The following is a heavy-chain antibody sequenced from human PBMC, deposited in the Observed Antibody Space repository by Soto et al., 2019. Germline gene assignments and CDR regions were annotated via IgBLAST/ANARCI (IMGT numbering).Heavy chain of an antibody. CDR1: GYTFTSYA. Sequence: ASVKVSCKASGYTFTSYAMNWVRQAPGQGLEWMGWINTNTGNPTYAQGFTGRFVFSLDTSVSTAYLQICSLKAEDTAVYYCAGGVRHIGVCSSGWWAYLNFDWGGEETLVTFP. CDR3: AGGVRHIGVCSSGWWAYLNFDW. V-gene: IGHV7-4-1*01. J-gene: IGHJ4*02. CDR2: INTNTGNP. D-gene: IGHD6-13*01.